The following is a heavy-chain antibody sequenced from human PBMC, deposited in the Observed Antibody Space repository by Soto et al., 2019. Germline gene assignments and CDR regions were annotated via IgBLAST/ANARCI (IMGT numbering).Heavy chain of an antibody. CDR3: ARGPRYDVMTGPRFDP. J-gene: IGHJ5*02. CDR2: VFADGDT. V-gene: IGHV3-66*01. Sequence: DVQVVESGGGLVQPGGSLRLSCAASGFTVSHHYMIWVRQAPGKGLEWVSLVFADGDTYYAESVKGRFTISRDHSKNTRYLQLNSLTPEDTAIYFSARGPRYDVMTGPRFDPWGQGTLVTVSS. D-gene: IGHD3-9*01. CDR1: GFTVSHHY.